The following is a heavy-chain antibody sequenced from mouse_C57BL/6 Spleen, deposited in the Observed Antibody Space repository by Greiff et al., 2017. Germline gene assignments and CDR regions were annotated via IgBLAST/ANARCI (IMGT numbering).Heavy chain of an antibody. CDR3: AREGGSNYAMDY. J-gene: IGHJ4*01. CDR2: INYDGSST. Sequence: EVMLVESEGGLVQPGSSMKLSCTASGFTFSDYYMAWVRQVPEKGLEWVANINYDGSSTYYLDSLKSRFIISRDNAKNILYLQMSSLKSEDTATYYCAREGGSNYAMDYWGQGTSVTVSS. V-gene: IGHV5-16*01. D-gene: IGHD5-1*01. CDR1: GFTFSDYY.